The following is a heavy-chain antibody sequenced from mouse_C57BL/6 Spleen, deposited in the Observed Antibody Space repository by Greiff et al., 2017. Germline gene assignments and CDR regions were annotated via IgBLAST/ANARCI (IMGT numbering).Heavy chain of an antibody. D-gene: IGHD1-2*01. CDR1: GFTFSNYW. CDR2: IRLKSDNYAK. J-gene: IGHJ2*01. CDR3: TAAGYLDY. V-gene: IGHV6-3*01. Sequence: EVKLEESGGGLVQPGGSMKLSCVASGFTFSNYWMNWVRQSPEKGLEWVAQIRLKSDNYAKHYAESVKVRFTISSDDSKSSFYLQMNNLRAEDTGIYYCTAAGYLDYWGQGTTLTVSS.